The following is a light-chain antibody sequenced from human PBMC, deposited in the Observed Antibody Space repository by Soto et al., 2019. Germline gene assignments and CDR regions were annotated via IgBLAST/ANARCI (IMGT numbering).Light chain of an antibody. CDR1: QSIRSF. CDR2: AAS. CDR3: QQSYITPYT. J-gene: IGKJ2*01. V-gene: IGKV1-39*01. Sequence: IQLTQSPSSLSASVGDRVTITCRASQSIRSFLNWYQQIPGKAPKLLIYAASTLRSGVPSRFSGSGSGTDFTLTISSLQPDDFATYYCQQSYITPYTFGQGTKVDIK.